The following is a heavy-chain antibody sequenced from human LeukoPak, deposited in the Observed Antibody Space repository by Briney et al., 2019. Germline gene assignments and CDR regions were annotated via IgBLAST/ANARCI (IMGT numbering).Heavy chain of an antibody. CDR2: ISGSGGST. J-gene: IGHJ4*02. V-gene: IGHV3-23*01. D-gene: IGHD3-22*01. Sequence: PGGSLRLSCAASGFTFSSYAMSWVRQAPGKGLEWVSAISGSGGSTYYADSVKGRFTISRDNSKNTLYLQMNSLRAEDTAVYYCARDREGYYDSSGYYVPGYFDYWGQGTLVTVSS. CDR1: GFTFSSYA. CDR3: ARDREGYYDSSGYYVPGYFDY.